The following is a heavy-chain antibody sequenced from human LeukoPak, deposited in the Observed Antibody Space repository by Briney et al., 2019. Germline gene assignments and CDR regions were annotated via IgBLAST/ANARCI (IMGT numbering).Heavy chain of an antibody. CDR1: GGSFSGYY. CDR2: INHSGST. V-gene: IGHV4-34*01. CDR3: ARGPYKSSGWIPKKAEYYFDY. Sequence: PSETLSLTCAVYGGSFSGYYWSWIRQPPGKGLEWIGEINHSGSTNYNPSLKSRVTISVDTSKNQFSLKLSSVTAADTAVYYCARGPYKSSGWIPKKAEYYFDYWGQGTLVTVSS. J-gene: IGHJ4*02. D-gene: IGHD6-19*01.